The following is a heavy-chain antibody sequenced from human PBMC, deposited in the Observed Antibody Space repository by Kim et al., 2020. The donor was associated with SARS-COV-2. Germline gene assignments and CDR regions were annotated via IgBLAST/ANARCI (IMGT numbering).Heavy chain of an antibody. V-gene: IGHV1-18*01. J-gene: IGHJ3*02. CDR3: ARDRGYGIDTFDI. Sequence: NYAESLQGRVTMTTDTSTSTGYMELRSLSSGDTAVYFCARDRGYGIDTFDIWGQGTTVTVSS. D-gene: IGHD3-22*01.